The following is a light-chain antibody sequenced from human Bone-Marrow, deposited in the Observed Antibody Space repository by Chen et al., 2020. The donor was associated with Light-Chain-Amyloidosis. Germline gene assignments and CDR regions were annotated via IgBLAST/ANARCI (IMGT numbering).Light chain of an antibody. CDR3: QTWGSGPWV. V-gene: IGLV4-69*01. CDR1: SGHGRYA. CDR2: LNSDVSH. Sequence: QLVLTQSPSASASLGASVTLTCTLSSGHGRYAIAWHQQQPEKGPRYLMKLNSDVSHDKGDGIPDRFSGSSSGAERYLTISSLQSEDEADYHCQTWGSGPWVFGGGTKLTVL. J-gene: IGLJ3*02.